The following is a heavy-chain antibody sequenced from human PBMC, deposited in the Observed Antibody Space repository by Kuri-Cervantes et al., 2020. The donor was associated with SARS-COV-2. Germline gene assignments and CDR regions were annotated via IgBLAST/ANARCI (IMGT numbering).Heavy chain of an antibody. J-gene: IGHJ5*02. Sequence: SETLSLTCSVSGFSISSGTYYWGWIRQPPGKGLEWIGSIYYSGSTYYNPSLKSRVTISVDTSKNQFSLKLSSVTAADTAVYYCARVGVYCSSTSCYPNWFDPWGQGTLVTVSS. CDR2: IYYSGST. CDR1: GFSISSGTYY. D-gene: IGHD2-2*01. CDR3: ARVGVYCSSTSCYPNWFDP. V-gene: IGHV4-39*07.